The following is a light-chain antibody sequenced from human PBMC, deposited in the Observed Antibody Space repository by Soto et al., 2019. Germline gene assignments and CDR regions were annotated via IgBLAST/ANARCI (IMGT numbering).Light chain of an antibody. J-gene: IGLJ1*01. CDR2: EVD. V-gene: IGLV2-8*01. CDR3: ISYAVTTSYV. Sequence: QSVLTQPPSASGSPGQSVTISCTGTSSDVGGYNFVSWYQQHPGKAPKLMIYEVDKRPSGVPDRFSGSKSGNTASLTVSGLQAEDEADYYCISYAVTTSYVLGTWTKVTVL. CDR1: SSDVGGYNF.